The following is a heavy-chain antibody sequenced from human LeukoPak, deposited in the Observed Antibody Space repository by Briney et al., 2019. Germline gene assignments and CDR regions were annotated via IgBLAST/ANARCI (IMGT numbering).Heavy chain of an antibody. V-gene: IGHV4-59*01. CDR3: ARGYCSGDSCLPNLDAFDI. D-gene: IGHD2-15*01. J-gene: IGHJ3*02. Sequence: SETLSLTCTVSGGSISSYYWSWIWQPPGKGLEWIGYIYYSGSTNYNPSLKSRVTISVDTSKNQFSLKLSSVTAADTAVYYCARGYCSGDSCLPNLDAFDIWGQGTMVTVSS. CDR1: GGSISSYY. CDR2: IYYSGST.